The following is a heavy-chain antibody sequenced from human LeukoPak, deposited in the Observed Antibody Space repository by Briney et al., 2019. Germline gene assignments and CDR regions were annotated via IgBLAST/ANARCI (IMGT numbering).Heavy chain of an antibody. CDR1: GFTFDDYG. J-gene: IGHJ4*02. CDR3: ARVGVVGCLDY. CDR2: INWSGGST. D-gene: IGHD3-3*01. V-gene: IGHV3-20*04. Sequence: VGSLRLSCAASGFTFDDYGMSWVRQAPGKGLEWVSGINWSGGSTGYADSVKGRFTISRDNAKNSLYLQMNSLRAEDTALYYCARVGVVGCLDYWGQGTLVTVSS.